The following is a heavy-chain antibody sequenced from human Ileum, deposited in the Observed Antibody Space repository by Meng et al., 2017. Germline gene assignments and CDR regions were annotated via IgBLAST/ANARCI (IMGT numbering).Heavy chain of an antibody. CDR3: ARPAGYSSNWYKYFQH. V-gene: IGHV4-34*01. D-gene: IGHD6-13*01. J-gene: IGHJ1*01. Sequence: QVQLQQWGAGPLKPSETLSLTCAVHGGSFSGYYWSWIRQSPGKGLEGIGEINHSGSTNYHPSLQSRVTISVDRSKSQFSLELTSVTAADTAVYYCARPAGYSSNWYKYFQHWGLGTLVTVSS. CDR1: GGSFSGYY. CDR2: INHSGST.